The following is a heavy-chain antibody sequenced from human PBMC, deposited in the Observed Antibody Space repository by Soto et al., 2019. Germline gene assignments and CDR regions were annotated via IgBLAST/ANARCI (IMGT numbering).Heavy chain of an antibody. CDR1: GGFVSSGSYY. J-gene: IGHJ3*02. V-gene: IGHV4-34*01. Sequence: QVQLQQWGAGLLKPSETLSLTCAVYGGFVSSGSYYWSWIRQPPGKGLEWLGEMSHSGRTQFNPSVTSRVTISVDTSKNQFSVTMSSVTAADTALYYCARVERGTATTVVDACDIWGPGTMVTVSS. D-gene: IGHD1-1*01. CDR3: ARVERGTATTVVDACDI. CDR2: MSHSGRT.